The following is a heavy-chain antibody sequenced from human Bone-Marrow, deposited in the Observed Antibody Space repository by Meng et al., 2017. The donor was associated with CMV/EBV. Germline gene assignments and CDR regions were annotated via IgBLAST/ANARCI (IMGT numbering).Heavy chain of an antibody. CDR1: GFTFSSYS. CDR2: ISSSSTYI. D-gene: IGHD6-13*01. CDR3: ARERYSST. V-gene: IGHV3-21*01. Sequence: GESLKISCAASGFTFSSYSMDWVRQAPGKGLEWVSSISSSSTYIYYADSVKGRFTISRDNSKNTLYLQMNSLRAEDTAVYYCARERYSSTWGQGTLVTVSS. J-gene: IGHJ1*01.